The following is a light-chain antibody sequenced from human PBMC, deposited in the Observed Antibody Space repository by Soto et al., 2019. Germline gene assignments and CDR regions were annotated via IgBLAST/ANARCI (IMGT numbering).Light chain of an antibody. Sequence: QSALTQPPSVSGSPGQSITISCTGTSSDVGGYNYVSWYQQHPVKAPKLMIYEVTNRPSGVSNRFSGSKSGNTASLTISGLQAEDEADSYCSSYTSRSTLVFGTGTKVTVL. CDR3: SSYTSRSTLV. V-gene: IGLV2-14*01. CDR1: SSDVGGYNY. J-gene: IGLJ1*01. CDR2: EVT.